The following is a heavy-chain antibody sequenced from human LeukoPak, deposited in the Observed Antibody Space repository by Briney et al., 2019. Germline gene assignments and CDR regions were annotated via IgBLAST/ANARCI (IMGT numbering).Heavy chain of an antibody. J-gene: IGHJ4*02. CDR2: IYPGDSDT. CDR3: ARLPGIVATIERYFDY. D-gene: IGHD5-12*01. V-gene: IGHV5-51*01. CDR1: GYSFNSYW. Sequence: GESLKISCKGSGYSFNSYWIGWVRQMPGKGLEWMGIIYPGDSDTRYSPSFQGQVTISADKSISTAYLQWSSLKASDTAMYYCARLPGIVATIERYFDYWGQGTLVTVST.